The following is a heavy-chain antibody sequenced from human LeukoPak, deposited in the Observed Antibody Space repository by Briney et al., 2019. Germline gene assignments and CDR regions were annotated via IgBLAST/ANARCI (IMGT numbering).Heavy chain of an antibody. J-gene: IGHJ4*02. D-gene: IGHD6-19*01. CDR1: GFTFSSYS. CDR3: ARVSSGWYTYFDY. CDR2: ISSSSSTI. Sequence: GGSLRLSCAASGFTFSSYSMNWVSRAPGKGLEWVSYISSSSSTIYYADSVKGRFTISRDNAKNSLYLQMNSLRDEDTAVYYCARVSSGWYTYFDYWGQGTLVTVSS. V-gene: IGHV3-48*02.